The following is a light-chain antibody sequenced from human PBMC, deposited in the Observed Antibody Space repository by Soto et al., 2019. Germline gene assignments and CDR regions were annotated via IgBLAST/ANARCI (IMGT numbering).Light chain of an antibody. CDR3: CSYAGSYTLV. J-gene: IGLJ3*02. Sequence: QSALTQPRSVSGSPGQSVTISCTGTSSDVGAYNYVSWYQQHPGKVPKLMIYDVSRRPSGVADRFSVSKSGNTASLTISGLQADDEADYYCCSYAGSYTLVFGGGTKLTVL. V-gene: IGLV2-11*01. CDR1: SSDVGAYNY. CDR2: DVS.